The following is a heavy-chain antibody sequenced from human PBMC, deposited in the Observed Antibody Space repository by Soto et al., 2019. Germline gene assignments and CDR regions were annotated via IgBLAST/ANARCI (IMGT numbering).Heavy chain of an antibody. Sequence: LRLSCAASGFAFSNCAMSWVRQAPGKGLEWVSTIKTSGDTTFYADPVKGRFATSRDDSKNTLYLQMNSLRAEDTATYYCTKDVTGDIGADFWGQGTPVTVSS. J-gene: IGHJ4*02. V-gene: IGHV3-23*05. CDR1: GFAFSNCA. CDR2: IKTSGDTT. CDR3: TKDVTGDIGADF. D-gene: IGHD2-21*02.